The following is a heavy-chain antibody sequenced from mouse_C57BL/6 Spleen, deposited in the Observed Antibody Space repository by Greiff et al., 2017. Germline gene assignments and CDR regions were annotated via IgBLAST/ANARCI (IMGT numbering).Heavy chain of an antibody. CDR2: IDPTDSYI. CDR1: GYTFTSYW. CDR3: ARWDGYPPVWYVDV. V-gene: IGHV1-69*01. J-gene: IGHJ1*03. Sequence: QVQLQQPGAEFAMPGASVKLSCKASGYTFTSYWLHWVKQRPGQGLEWIGEIDPTDSYINYNQKLKGKSTLTVDKPSSTAYMQLSSLTSDDCSVYYVARWDGYPPVWYVDVGGTGTTVTVAS. D-gene: IGHD2-3*01.